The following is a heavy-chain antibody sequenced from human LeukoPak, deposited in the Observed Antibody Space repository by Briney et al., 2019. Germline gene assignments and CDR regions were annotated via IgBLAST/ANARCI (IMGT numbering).Heavy chain of an antibody. J-gene: IGHJ6*03. CDR3: ARGGIWPGSEGSYYYMDV. D-gene: IGHD3/OR15-3a*01. CDR2: VNNWSSNT. V-gene: IGHV1-18*01. Sequence: ASVKVSCKTSGYTFANFAITWVRQAPGQGLEWMGWVNNWSSNTNSAQKLQGRVTMTTDTSTATAYMELRSLKSDDTAVYHCARGGIWPGSEGSYYYMDVWGKGTTVTVS. CDR1: GYTFANFA.